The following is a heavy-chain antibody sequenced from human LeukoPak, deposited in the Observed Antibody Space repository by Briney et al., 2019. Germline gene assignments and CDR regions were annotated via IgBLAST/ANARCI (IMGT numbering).Heavy chain of an antibody. Sequence: GGSLRLSCAASGFTFSSYWMHWVRQAPGKGLVWVSRINSDGSSTSYADSVKGRFTISRDNAKNSLYLQMNSLRAEDTAVYYCAKMYSSSWKYYYYYYMDVWGQGTTVTISS. D-gene: IGHD6-13*01. J-gene: IGHJ6*03. V-gene: IGHV3-74*01. CDR3: AKMYSSSWKYYYYYYMDV. CDR2: INSDGSST. CDR1: GFTFSSYW.